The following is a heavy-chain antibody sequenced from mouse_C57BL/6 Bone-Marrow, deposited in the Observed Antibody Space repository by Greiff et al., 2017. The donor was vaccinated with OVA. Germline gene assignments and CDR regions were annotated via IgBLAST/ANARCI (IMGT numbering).Heavy chain of an antibody. V-gene: IGHV1-42*01. Sequence: EVQLQQSGPELVKPGASVKISCTASGYSFTGYYMHWVKQSPEKSLEWIGEINPSTGGTTYNQKFKANATFTVVKSSSTAYMQLKSLTSEDSAVYYCARWADWGKGTLVTVSA. CDR3: ARWAD. CDR2: INPSTGGT. CDR1: GYSFTGYY. J-gene: IGHJ3*01.